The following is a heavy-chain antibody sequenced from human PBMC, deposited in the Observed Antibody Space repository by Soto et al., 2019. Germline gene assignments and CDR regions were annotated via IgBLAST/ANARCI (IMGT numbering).Heavy chain of an antibody. CDR3: AKDSGSYYPVFDY. CDR2: TSYDGSNK. V-gene: IGHV3-30*18. D-gene: IGHD1-26*01. J-gene: IGHJ4*02. Sequence: GGSLRLSCAASGFTFSSYGMHWVRQAPGKGLEWVAVTSYDGSNKYYADSVKGRFTISRDNSKNTLYLQMNSLRAEDTAVYYCAKDSGSYYPVFDYWGQGTLVTVSS. CDR1: GFTFSSYG.